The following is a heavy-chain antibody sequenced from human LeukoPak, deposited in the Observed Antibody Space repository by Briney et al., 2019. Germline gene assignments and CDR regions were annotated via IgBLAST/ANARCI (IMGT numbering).Heavy chain of an antibody. CDR2: ISSSSSYI. J-gene: IGHJ4*02. CDR1: GFTFSSYS. V-gene: IGHV3-21*01. Sequence: GGSLRLSCAASGFTFSSYSMNWVRQAPGKGLEWVSSISSSSSYIYYADSVKGRFTISRDNAKNSLYLQMNSLRAEDTAVYYCARENYGDYVPHDPSPFDYWGQGTLVTVSS. D-gene: IGHD4-17*01. CDR3: ARENYGDYVPHDPSPFDY.